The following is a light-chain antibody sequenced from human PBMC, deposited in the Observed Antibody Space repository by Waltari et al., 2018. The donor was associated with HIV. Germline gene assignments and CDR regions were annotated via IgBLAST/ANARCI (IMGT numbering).Light chain of an antibody. CDR2: GAS. J-gene: IGKJ5*01. V-gene: IGKV3-20*01. CDR3: QQYGNSLIT. Sequence: EIVLTQSPGPLSLSPGERAPLSCRASQSVSSTYLAWYQQKPGQAPRLLIYGASSRATGIPDRFSGSGSGTDFTLAISRVEPEDFAAYYCQQYGNSLITFGQGTRLAIK. CDR1: QSVSSTY.